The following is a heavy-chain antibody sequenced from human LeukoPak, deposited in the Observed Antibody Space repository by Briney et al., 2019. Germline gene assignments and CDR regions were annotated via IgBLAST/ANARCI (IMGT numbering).Heavy chain of an antibody. CDR3: ARPLHCSSTTCYDWFDP. CDR2: ITHSGST. J-gene: IGHJ5*02. CDR1: GGSFSGYY. V-gene: IGHV4-34*01. Sequence: SETLSLTCAVYGGSFSGYYWSWIRQPPGKGLEWIGEITHSGSTSYNPSLKSRVTISVDTSKNQFSLRLSSVTAADTAAYYCARPLHCSSTTCYDWFDPWGQGTLVTVSS. D-gene: IGHD2-2*01.